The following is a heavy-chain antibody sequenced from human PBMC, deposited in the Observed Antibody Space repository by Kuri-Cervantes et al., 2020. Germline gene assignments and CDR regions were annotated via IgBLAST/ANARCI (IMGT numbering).Heavy chain of an antibody. CDR2: IYTSGST. J-gene: IGHJ6*02. D-gene: IGHD2-15*01. V-gene: IGHV4-61*02. CDR3: ASLVKEAATNYYYYGMDV. Sequence: SETLSLTCTVSGGSISSGSYYWSWIRQPAGKGLEWIGRIYTSGSTNYNPSLKSRVTISVDTPKNQFSLKLSSVTAADTAVYYCASLVKEAATNYYYYGMDVWGQGTTVTVSS. CDR1: GGSISSGSYY.